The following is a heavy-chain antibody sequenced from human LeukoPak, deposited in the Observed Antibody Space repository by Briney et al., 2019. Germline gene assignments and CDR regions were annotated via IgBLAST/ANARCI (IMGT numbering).Heavy chain of an antibody. CDR3: ARRIYCSGGSCYEADY. Sequence: SETLSLTCAVYGGSFSGYYWSWIRQPPGKGLEWIGEINHGGSTNYNPSLKSRVTISVDTSKNQFSLKLSSVTAADTAVYYCARRIYCSGGSCYEADYWGQGTLVTVSS. D-gene: IGHD2-15*01. CDR2: INHGGST. CDR1: GGSFSGYY. J-gene: IGHJ4*02. V-gene: IGHV4-34*01.